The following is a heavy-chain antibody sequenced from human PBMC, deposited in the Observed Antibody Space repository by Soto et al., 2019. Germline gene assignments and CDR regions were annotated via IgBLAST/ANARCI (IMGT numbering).Heavy chain of an antibody. J-gene: IGHJ4*02. D-gene: IGHD3-10*01. Sequence: GGSLRLSCAASGFTFSSYAMSWVRQAPGKGLEWVSAISGSGGSTYYADSVKGRFTISRDNSKNTLYLQMNSLRAEDTAVYYCAKSIVAGYYGSGSYYNVGFDYWGQGTLVTVSS. CDR3: AKSIVAGYYGSGSYYNVGFDY. CDR1: GFTFSSYA. CDR2: ISGSGGST. V-gene: IGHV3-23*01.